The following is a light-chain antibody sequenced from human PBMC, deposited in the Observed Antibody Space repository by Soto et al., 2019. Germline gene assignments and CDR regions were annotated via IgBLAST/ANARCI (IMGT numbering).Light chain of an antibody. J-gene: IGLJ1*01. CDR2: GNS. CDR3: QSYDSSLSGLYV. Sequence: QSVLTQPPSVSGAPGQRVTISCTGSSSNIGAGYDVHWYQQLPGTAPKLLIYGNSNRPSGVPDRFSVSKSGTSASLSITVLQAEDEADYYYQSYDSSLSGLYVFGTGTKLTVL. CDR1: SSNIGAGYD. V-gene: IGLV1-40*01.